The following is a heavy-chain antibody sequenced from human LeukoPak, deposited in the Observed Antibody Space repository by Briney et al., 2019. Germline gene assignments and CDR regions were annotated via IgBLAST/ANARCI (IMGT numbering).Heavy chain of an antibody. Sequence: SETLSLTCTVSGGSISSYHWIWIRQPPGKGLEWIGYIHYSGSTNYNPSLKSRVTTSVDTSKNQFSLKLSSVTAADTAVYYCARTLRGYYYYWGQGTLVTVSS. CDR3: ARTLRGYYYY. D-gene: IGHD3-22*01. CDR1: GGSISSYH. J-gene: IGHJ4*02. CDR2: IHYSGST. V-gene: IGHV4-59*12.